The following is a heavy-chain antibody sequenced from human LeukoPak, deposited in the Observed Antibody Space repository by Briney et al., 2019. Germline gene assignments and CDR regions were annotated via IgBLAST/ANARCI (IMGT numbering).Heavy chain of an antibody. CDR3: ARNHHSQIVGATPNFDY. J-gene: IGHJ4*02. D-gene: IGHD1-26*01. Sequence: GASVKVSCKASGYTFTSYGISWVRQAPGQGLEWMGWISAYNGNTNYAQKLQGRVTMTTDTSTSTAYMELRSLRSDDTAVYYCARNHHSQIVGATPNFDYWGQGTLVTVSS. V-gene: IGHV1-18*01. CDR1: GYTFTSYG. CDR2: ISAYNGNT.